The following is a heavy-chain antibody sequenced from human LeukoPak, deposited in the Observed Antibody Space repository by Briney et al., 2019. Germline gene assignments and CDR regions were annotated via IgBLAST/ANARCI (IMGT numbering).Heavy chain of an antibody. CDR1: GFTFSSYG. D-gene: IGHD7-27*01. Sequence: PGGSLRLSCAASGFTFSSYGMHWVRQAPGKGLEWVAVIWYDGSNKYYADSVKGRFTISRDNSKNTLYLQMNSLRAEDTAVYYCARDYLGWYFDLWGRGTLVTVSS. V-gene: IGHV3-33*01. CDR2: IWYDGSNK. J-gene: IGHJ2*01. CDR3: ARDYLGWYFDL.